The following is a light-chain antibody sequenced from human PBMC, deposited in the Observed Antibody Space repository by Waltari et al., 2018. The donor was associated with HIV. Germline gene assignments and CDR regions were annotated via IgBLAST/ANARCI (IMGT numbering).Light chain of an antibody. Sequence: QSVLTQPPSASGPPGQRVTLSSSGINANIGHNPVDWYQQLPGPAPKLLIYSKNQRPSGVPDRFSGSKSGTSGSLASSGLQSEDEADYYCGAWDDSLHGPLFGGGTKLTVL. J-gene: IGLJ2*01. V-gene: IGLV1-44*01. CDR3: GAWDDSLHGPL. CDR2: SKN. CDR1: NANIGHNP.